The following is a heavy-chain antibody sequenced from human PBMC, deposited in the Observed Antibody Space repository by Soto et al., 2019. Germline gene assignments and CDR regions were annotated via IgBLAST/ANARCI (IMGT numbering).Heavy chain of an antibody. J-gene: IGHJ4*02. CDR2: MSAGGGDM. D-gene: IGHD4-17*01. CDR1: GFTFSSYS. CDR3: SKGNSTVTRFFDY. Sequence: EVQLLESGGGLVQPGGSLRLSCTASGFTFSSYSMSWVRQAPGKGLEWVSIMSAGGGDMFYADSVKGRFTISRDNSKNTRYLQMNSLGAEDTAVYYCSKGNSTVTRFFDYWGQGTRVTVSS. V-gene: IGHV3-23*01.